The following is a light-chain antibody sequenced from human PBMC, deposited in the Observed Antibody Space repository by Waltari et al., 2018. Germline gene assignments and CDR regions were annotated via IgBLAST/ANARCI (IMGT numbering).Light chain of an antibody. V-gene: IGKV1-39*01. CDR1: QNINTY. J-gene: IGKJ2*01. CDR3: QQSYTTPRT. CDR2: ATS. Sequence: DIQMTQSPSSLSASVGDRVTITCRASQNINTYLNWDQQKVGRAPKLLIYATSSLQSGVPSRFSGSGSETHFTLTINSLQPEDFATYSCQQSYTTPRTFGQGTNLEIK.